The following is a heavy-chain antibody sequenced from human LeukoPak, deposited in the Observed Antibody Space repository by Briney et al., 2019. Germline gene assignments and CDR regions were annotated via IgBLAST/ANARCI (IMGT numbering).Heavy chain of an antibody. CDR2: INPNSGGT. Sequence: ASVKVSCKASGYTFTGYYMHWVRQAPGQGLEWMGWINPNSGGTDYAQKFQGRVNLTRDTSISTAYMELTRLRSDDTALYYCARVISSSGWSGAIPDIYDYWGQGTLVTVSS. V-gene: IGHV1-2*02. J-gene: IGHJ4*02. CDR1: GYTFTGYY. CDR3: ARVISSSGWSGAIPDIYDY. D-gene: IGHD6-19*01.